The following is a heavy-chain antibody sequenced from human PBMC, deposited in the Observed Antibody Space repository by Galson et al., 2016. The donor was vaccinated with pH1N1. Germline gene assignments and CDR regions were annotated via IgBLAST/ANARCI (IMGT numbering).Heavy chain of an antibody. CDR2: IDPSNGGT. CDR3: IRDLGRRGDY. D-gene: IGHD7-27*01. Sequence: SVKVSCKASGYTFTREYIHWVRQAPGQGLEWMGVIDPSNGGTTYSQKFQGLVTMTRDTSTNTVYMELSGLKSEDTAVYSCIRDLGRRGDYWGQGTLVTVSA. V-gene: IGHV1-46*01. J-gene: IGHJ4*02. CDR1: GYTFTREY.